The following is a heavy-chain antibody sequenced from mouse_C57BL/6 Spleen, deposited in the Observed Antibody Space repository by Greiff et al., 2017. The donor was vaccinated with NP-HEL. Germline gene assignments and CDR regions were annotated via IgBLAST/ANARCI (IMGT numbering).Heavy chain of an antibody. CDR3: AFYYYGSSHWYFDV. Sequence: DVQLQESGPGLVKPSQSLSLTCSVTGYSITSGYYWNWIRQFPGNKLEWMGYISYDGSNNYNPSLKNRISITRDTSKNQFFLKLNSVTTEDTATYYCAFYYYGSSHWYFDVWGTGTTVTVSS. V-gene: IGHV3-6*01. D-gene: IGHD1-1*01. J-gene: IGHJ1*03. CDR2: ISYDGSN. CDR1: GYSITSGYY.